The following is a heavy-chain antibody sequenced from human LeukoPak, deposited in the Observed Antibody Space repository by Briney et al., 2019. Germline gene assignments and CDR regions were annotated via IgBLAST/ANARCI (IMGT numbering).Heavy chain of an antibody. V-gene: IGHV3-23*01. J-gene: IGHJ4*02. D-gene: IGHD6-19*01. CDR3: AHMAVAGTAPFDQ. CDR1: GFTFSSYA. CDR2: ISSSDGAT. Sequence: GGSLRLSCAASGFTFSSYALSWVRQAPGKGLEWVSSISSSDGATYYADSVKGRFTISRDNSKNTLYLQMNSLRAEDTAVYYCAHMAVAGTAPFDQWGQGTLVTVSS.